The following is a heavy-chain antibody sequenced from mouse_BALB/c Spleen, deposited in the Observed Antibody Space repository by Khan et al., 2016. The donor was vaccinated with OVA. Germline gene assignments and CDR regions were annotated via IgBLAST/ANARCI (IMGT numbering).Heavy chain of an antibody. Sequence: VQLQQSGPELVKSGASVKMSCTASGYTFTSYVIHWVKQKPGQGLDWIGYIYPYNDDTKYNEKFKGKATLTSDKSSSTAYMELSSLTSEDSAVYYCARNYRYDVYFDSWGQGTTLTVSS. J-gene: IGHJ2*01. CDR1: GYTFTSYV. V-gene: IGHV1S136*01. CDR3: ARNYRYDVYFDS. CDR2: IYPYNDDT. D-gene: IGHD2-14*01.